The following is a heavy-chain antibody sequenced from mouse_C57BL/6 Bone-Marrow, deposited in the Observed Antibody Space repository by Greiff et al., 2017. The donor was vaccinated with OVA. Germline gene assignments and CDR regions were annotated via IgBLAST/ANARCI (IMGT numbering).Heavy chain of an antibody. J-gene: IGHJ3*01. CDR2: IYPGSGST. D-gene: IGHD2-1*01. CDR3: ARRGGNYVAWFAY. CDR1: GYTFTSYW. V-gene: IGHV1-55*01. Sequence: VQLQQPGAELVRPGSSVKLSCKASGYTFTSYWMDWVKQRPGQGLEWIGDIYPGSGSTNYNEKFKSKATLTVDTSSSTAYMQLSSLTSEDSAVYYCARRGGNYVAWFAYWGQGTLVTVSA.